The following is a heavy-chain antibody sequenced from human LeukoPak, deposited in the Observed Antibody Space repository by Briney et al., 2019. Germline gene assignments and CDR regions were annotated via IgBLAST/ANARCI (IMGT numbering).Heavy chain of an antibody. V-gene: IGHV4-59*01. CDR2: IYYSGST. CDR1: GGSISSYY. Sequence: SETLSLTCTVSGGSISSYYWSWIRQPPGKGLEWIGYIYYSGSTNYNPSLKSRVTISVDTSKNQFSLKLSSVTAADTAVYYCARDRQHSSSWPDAFDIWGQGTMVTVSS. D-gene: IGHD6-13*01. CDR3: ARDRQHSSSWPDAFDI. J-gene: IGHJ3*02.